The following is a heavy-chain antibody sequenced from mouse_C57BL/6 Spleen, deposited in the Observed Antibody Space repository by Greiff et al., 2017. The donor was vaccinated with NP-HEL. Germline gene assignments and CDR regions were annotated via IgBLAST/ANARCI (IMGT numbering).Heavy chain of an antibody. D-gene: IGHD1-1*01. V-gene: IGHV1-59*01. CDR2: IDPSDSYT. CDR1: GYTFTSYW. Sequence: QVQLQQPGAELVRPGTSVKLSCKASGYTFTSYWMHWVKQRPGQGLEWIGVIDPSDSYTNYNQKFKGKATLTVDTSSSTAYMQLSSLTSEDSAVYYGARLAGSSHYYAMDYWGQGTSVTVSS. CDR3: ARLAGSSHYYAMDY. J-gene: IGHJ4*01.